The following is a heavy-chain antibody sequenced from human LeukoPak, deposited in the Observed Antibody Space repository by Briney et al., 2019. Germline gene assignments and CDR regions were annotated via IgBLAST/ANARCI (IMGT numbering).Heavy chain of an antibody. D-gene: IGHD3-22*01. J-gene: IGHJ4*02. CDR1: GDSVRTNNYY. Sequence: SETLSPTCTVSGDSVRTNNYYWSWIRQPPGEGLEWIGYIHYSGNTNYNTSLKSRVTISVDTSKSQFSLKLSSVTAADTAVYYCARKSSGWFDYWGQGTLVTVSS. CDR3: ARKSSGWFDY. V-gene: IGHV4-61*01. CDR2: IHYSGNT.